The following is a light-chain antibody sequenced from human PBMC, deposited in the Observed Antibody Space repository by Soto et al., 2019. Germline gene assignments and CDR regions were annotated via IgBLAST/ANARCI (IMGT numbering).Light chain of an antibody. CDR3: QQRVYT. CDR2: DAS. CDR1: QSVSTY. J-gene: IGKJ2*01. Sequence: EIVLTQSPATLSLSPGERATLSCRASQSVSTYLAWYQQKPGQAPRLLIYDASSSATGIPARFSGSGSGTNFTNTISSLEPADFAVYYCQQRVYTFSQGTKLEIK. V-gene: IGKV3-11*01.